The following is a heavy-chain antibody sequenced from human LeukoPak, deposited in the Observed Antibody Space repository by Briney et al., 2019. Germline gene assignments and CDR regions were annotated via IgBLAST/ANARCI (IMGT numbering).Heavy chain of an antibody. D-gene: IGHD1-7*01. CDR2: INDSGRI. CDR3: ARRWNYGRNYYIDV. CDR1: GGSFSNYY. J-gene: IGHJ6*03. Sequence: SETLSLTCAVYGGSFSNYYWSWIRQPPGKGLEWIGEINDSGRINYNPSPMSRVTVSVDTSKNQFSLRLTSVTATDTAVYYCARRWNYGRNYYIDVWGNGATVSVSS. V-gene: IGHV4-34*01.